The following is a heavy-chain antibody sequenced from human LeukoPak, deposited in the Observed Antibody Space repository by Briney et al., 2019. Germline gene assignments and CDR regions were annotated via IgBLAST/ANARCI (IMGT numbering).Heavy chain of an antibody. CDR3: ARERRDGYNLGWFDP. V-gene: IGHV4-59*01. Sequence: SETLSLTCTVSGGSISRYYWSWIRQPPGKGLEWIGYIHYSGSTNYNPSLKSRVTISVDTPKNEFSLKLSSVTAADTAVYYGARERRDGYNLGWFDPWGQGTLVTVSS. J-gene: IGHJ5*02. CDR1: GGSISRYY. CDR2: IHYSGST. D-gene: IGHD5-24*01.